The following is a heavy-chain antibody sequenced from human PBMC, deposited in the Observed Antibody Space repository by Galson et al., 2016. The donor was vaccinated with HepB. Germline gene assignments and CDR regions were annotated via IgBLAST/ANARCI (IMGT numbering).Heavy chain of an antibody. D-gene: IGHD4-17*01. CDR2: ISSRGDTI. V-gene: IGHV3-11*01. J-gene: IGHJ6*02. CDR1: GFTFSHYY. CDR3: ARIGDYSYYYYGMDL. Sequence: SLRLSCAAPGFTFSHYYMTWIRQAPGKGLEWVSYISSRGDTIYYAHSARGRFTIFRDNANNSLYLEMNSLRADDTAVYYCARIGDYSYYYYGMDLWGQGTTVTVSS.